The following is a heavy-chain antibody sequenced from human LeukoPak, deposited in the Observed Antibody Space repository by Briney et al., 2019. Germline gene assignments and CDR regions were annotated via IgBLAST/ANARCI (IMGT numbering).Heavy chain of an antibody. D-gene: IGHD4-17*01. CDR2: ISSSSSYI. V-gene: IGHV3-21*01. CDR1: GFTFSSYS. Sequence: AGGSLRLSCAASGFTFSSYSMNWVRQAPGKGLEWVSSISSSSSYIYYADSVKGRFTISRDNAKNSLYLQMNSLRAEDTAVYYCARDQGYGDYPNWFDPWGQGTLVTVSS. J-gene: IGHJ5*02. CDR3: ARDQGYGDYPNWFDP.